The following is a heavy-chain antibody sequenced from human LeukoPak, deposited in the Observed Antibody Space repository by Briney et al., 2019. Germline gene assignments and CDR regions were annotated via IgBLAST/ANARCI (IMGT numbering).Heavy chain of an antibody. CDR3: ARAPPYSSSSFWFDP. J-gene: IGHJ5*02. CDR2: IYSGGST. CDR1: GFTVSSNY. V-gene: IGHV3-66*02. Sequence: GGSLRLSCAASGFTVSSNYMSWVRQAPGKGLEWVSVIYSGGSTYYADSVKGRFTISRDKSKNTLYLQMNSLRAEDTAVYYCARAPPYSSSSFWFDPWGQGTLVTVSS. D-gene: IGHD6-6*01.